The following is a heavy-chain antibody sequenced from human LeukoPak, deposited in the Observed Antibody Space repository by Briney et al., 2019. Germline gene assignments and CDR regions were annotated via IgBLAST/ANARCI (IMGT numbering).Heavy chain of an antibody. V-gene: IGHV3-23*01. J-gene: IGHJ3*02. CDR3: ARDLLIGYSSSWAKGADAFDI. CDR2: ISGSGGST. Sequence: PGGSLRLSCAASGFTFSRYGISWVRQAPGKGLEWVSAISGSGGSTYYADSVKGRFTISRDNAKNSLYLQMNSLRAEDTAVYYCARDLLIGYSSSWAKGADAFDIWGQGTMVTVSS. D-gene: IGHD6-13*01. CDR1: GFTFSRYG.